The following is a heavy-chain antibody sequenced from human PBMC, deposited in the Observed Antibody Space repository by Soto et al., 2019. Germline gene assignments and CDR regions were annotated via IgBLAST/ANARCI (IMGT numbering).Heavy chain of an antibody. CDR2: IYHSGST. D-gene: IGHD6-19*01. CDR3: ARGAVAGPYYYGMDV. V-gene: IGHV4-4*02. Sequence: QVQLQESGPGLVKPSGTLSLTCAVSGGSISSSNWWSWVRQPPGKGLEWIGEIYHSGSTNYNPSLKGRVTIXXDXTXXQCSLKLSSVTAADTAVYYCARGAVAGPYYYGMDVWGQGTTVTVSS. CDR1: GGSISSSNW. J-gene: IGHJ6*02.